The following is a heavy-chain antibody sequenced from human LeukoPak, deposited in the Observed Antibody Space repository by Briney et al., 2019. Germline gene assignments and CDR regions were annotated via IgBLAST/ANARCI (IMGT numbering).Heavy chain of an antibody. J-gene: IGHJ4*02. CDR2: IWYDGSNK. Sequence: RGSLRLSCAASGFTFNDYGLHWVRQAPGKGLGWVAVIWYDGSNKYYADSVKGRFTISRDNSKDTVYLQMNSLRAENRAVYYCARGVYEEDVNYWGQGTLVTVSS. D-gene: IGHD6-13*01. V-gene: IGHV3-33*01. CDR3: ARGVYEEDVNY. CDR1: GFTFNDYG.